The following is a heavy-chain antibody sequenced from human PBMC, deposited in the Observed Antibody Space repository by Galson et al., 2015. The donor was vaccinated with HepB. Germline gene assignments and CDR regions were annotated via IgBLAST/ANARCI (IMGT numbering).Heavy chain of an antibody. V-gene: IGHV1-18*01. J-gene: IGHJ6*02. D-gene: IGHD6-13*01. Sequence: SVKVSCKASGYTFTSYGISWVRQAPGQGLEWMGWISAYNGNTNYAQKLQGRVTMTTDTSTSTAYMELRSLRSDDTAVYYCAREQQLADYYYYGMDVWGQGTTVTVSS. CDR3: AREQQLADYYYYGMDV. CDR2: ISAYNGNT. CDR1: GYTFTSYG.